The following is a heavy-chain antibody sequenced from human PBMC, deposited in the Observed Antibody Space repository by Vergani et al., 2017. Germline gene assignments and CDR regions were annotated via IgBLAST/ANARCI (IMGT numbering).Heavy chain of an antibody. V-gene: IGHV3-9*01. CDR2: ISWNSGSI. CDR3: ATAGNN. J-gene: IGHJ4*02. Sequence: EVQLVESGGGLVQPGRSLRLSCAASGFTFDDYAMHWVRHAPGKGLEWVSGISWNSGSIGYADSVKGRFTISRDNAKNSLYLQMNSLRAEDTALYYCATAGNNWGQGTLVTVSS. CDR1: GFTFDDYA. D-gene: IGHD1-26*01.